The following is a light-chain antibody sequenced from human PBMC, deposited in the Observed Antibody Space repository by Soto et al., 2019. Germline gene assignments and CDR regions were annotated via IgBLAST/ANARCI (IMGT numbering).Light chain of an antibody. Sequence: EIIMTQSPGTLSVSPGERATLSCRAAQGVTTNFAWYQQQSGQSPRLLIYHVSNRATGVPARFSGSGSETDFTLTISGLRSEDSAVYFCQQYNNWPFSFGQGTRLEIK. CDR3: QQYNNWPFS. J-gene: IGKJ5*01. CDR1: QGVTTN. CDR2: HVS. V-gene: IGKV3-15*01.